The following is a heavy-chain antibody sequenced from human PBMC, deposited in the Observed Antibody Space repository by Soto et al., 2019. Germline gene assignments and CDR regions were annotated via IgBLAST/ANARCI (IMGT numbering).Heavy chain of an antibody. D-gene: IGHD3-10*01. V-gene: IGHV3-30-3*01. J-gene: IGHJ3*02. CDR1: GFTFSSYA. CDR3: ARAATGPDI. Sequence: QVQLVESGGGVVQPGRSLRLSCAASGFTFSSYAMHWVRQAPGKGLEWVAVISYDGRNKYYADSVKGRFTISRDDSKNTRYLQMNSLRAEDTAVYYCARAATGPDIWGQGTMVTVSS. CDR2: ISYDGRNK.